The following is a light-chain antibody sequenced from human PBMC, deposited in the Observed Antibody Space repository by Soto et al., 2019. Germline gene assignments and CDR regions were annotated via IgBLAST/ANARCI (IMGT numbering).Light chain of an antibody. CDR1: QSVLYSSNNKNY. CDR3: QQYYRPPIT. CDR2: WAS. Sequence: DIVMTQSPDSLTVSLGERATINCRSSQSVLYSSNNKNYLAWYQHKLGQPPKLLIYWASTRDSGVPDRFSGSGSGTDFTLTISSLQAEDVAVYSCQQYYRPPITFGGGTKVEIK. V-gene: IGKV4-1*01. J-gene: IGKJ4*01.